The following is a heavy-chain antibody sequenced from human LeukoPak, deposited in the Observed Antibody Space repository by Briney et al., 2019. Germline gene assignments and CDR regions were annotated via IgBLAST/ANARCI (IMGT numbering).Heavy chain of an antibody. D-gene: IGHD2-15*01. V-gene: IGHV4-59*11. CDR2: IYYSGST. Sequence: SETLSLTCTVSGGSISSHYWSWIRQPPGKGLEWIGYIYYSGSTNYNPSLKSRVTISVDTSKNQFSLKLSSATAADTAVYYCARVGCSGGSCYSVGGWFDPWGQGTLVTVSS. CDR3: ARVGCSGGSCYSVGGWFDP. J-gene: IGHJ5*02. CDR1: GGSISSHY.